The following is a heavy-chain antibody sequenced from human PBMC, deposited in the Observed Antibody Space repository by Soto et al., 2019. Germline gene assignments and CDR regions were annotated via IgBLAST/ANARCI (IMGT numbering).Heavy chain of an antibody. CDR2: IWYDRSNK. CDR1: GFTFSSYG. D-gene: IGHD3-3*01. CDR3: ARALGEWLYTSFDY. V-gene: IGHV3-33*01. Sequence: VGSLRLSCAASGFTFSSYGMHWVRQAPGKGLEWVAVIWYDRSNKYYADSVKGRFTISRDNSKNTLYLQMNSLRAEDTAVYYCARALGEWLYTSFDYWGQGTLVTVSS. J-gene: IGHJ4*02.